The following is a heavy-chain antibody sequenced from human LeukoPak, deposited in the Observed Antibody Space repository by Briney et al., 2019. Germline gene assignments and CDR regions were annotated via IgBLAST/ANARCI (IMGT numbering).Heavy chain of an antibody. CDR1: GYTFTRYD. CDR3: ARGRKESSYYDFWSGYFVSNYYMDV. V-gene: IGHV1-8*03. Sequence: GAPLRVSCTASGYTFTRYDINWGRQATGHGLEWMGWMNPNSGNTGFAQKLHGRVTITRNTSISRADMELSSLRSEDTAVYYCARGRKESSYYDFWSGYFVSNYYMDVWGKGTTVTVSS. D-gene: IGHD3-3*01. CDR2: MNPNSGNT. J-gene: IGHJ6*03.